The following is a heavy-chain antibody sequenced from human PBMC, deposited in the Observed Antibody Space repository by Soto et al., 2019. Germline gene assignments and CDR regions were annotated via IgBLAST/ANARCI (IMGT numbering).Heavy chain of an antibody. CDR1: GGSISSGGYY. CDR2: IYYSGST. CDR3: ARNRYCSGGSCYHFDY. D-gene: IGHD2-15*01. Sequence: SETLSLTCTVSGGSISSGGYYWSWIRQHPGKGLEWIGYIYYSGSTYYNPSLKSRVTISVDTSKNQFSLKLSSVTAADTAVYYCARNRYCSGGSCYHFDYWGQGTLVTVSS. J-gene: IGHJ4*02. V-gene: IGHV4-31*03.